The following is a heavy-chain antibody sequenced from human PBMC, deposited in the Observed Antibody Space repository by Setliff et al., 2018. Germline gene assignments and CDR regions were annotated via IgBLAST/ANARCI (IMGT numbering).Heavy chain of an antibody. CDR2: IYTSGST. CDR3: ARGLNTESWTPLY. CDR1: GFTFSIYS. J-gene: IGHJ4*02. D-gene: IGHD2-15*01. Sequence: GSLRLSCAASGFTFSIYSMNWVRQAPGKGLEWIGYIYTSGSTNYNPSLKSRVTMSLDRSRNQFSLTLNSMTAADTAIYYCARGLNTESWTPLYWSPGTRVTVSS. V-gene: IGHV4-4*08.